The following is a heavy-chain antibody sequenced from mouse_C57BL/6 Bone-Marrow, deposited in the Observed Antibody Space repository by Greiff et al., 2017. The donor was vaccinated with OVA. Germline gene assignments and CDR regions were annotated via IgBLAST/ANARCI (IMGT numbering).Heavy chain of an antibody. D-gene: IGHD3-2*02. CDR2: ISPVSGET. V-gene: IGHV1-11*01. CDR3: GRTAQATGYAMDY. J-gene: IGHJ4*01. Sequence: QVHVKQSGAELASPGASVTLSCKASGYTFTDHIMNWVKKRPGQGLEWIGRISPVSGETNYNQKFMGKATFSVDRSSSTVYMVLNSLTSEDPAVYYCGRTAQATGYAMDYWGQGTSVTVSS. CDR1: GYTFTDHI.